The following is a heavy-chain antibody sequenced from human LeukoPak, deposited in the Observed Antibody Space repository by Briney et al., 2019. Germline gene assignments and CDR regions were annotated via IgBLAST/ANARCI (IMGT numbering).Heavy chain of an antibody. J-gene: IGHJ2*01. CDR2: IRYDGSNK. D-gene: IGHD1-1*01. V-gene: IGHV3-30*02. CDR3: AGSDTTGYIPREWDYWFFDL. CDR1: GFTFSSYG. Sequence: GGSLRLSCAASGFTFSSYGMHWVRQAPGKGLEWVAFIRYDGSNKYYADSVKGRFTISRDNSKNTLYLHVNSLRVEDTAVYYCAGSDTTGYIPREWDYWFFDLWGRGTLVTVSS.